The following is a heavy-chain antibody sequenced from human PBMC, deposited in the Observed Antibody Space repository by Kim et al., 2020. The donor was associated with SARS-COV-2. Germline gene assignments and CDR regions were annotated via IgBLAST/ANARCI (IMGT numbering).Heavy chain of an antibody. J-gene: IGHJ5*02. D-gene: IGHD3-10*01. CDR3: AKASGYYGSGSWFDP. Sequence: GGSLRLSCAASGFTFSSYAMSWVRQAPGKGLEWVSAISGSGGSTYYADSVKGRFTISRDNSKNTLYLQMNSLRAEDTAVYYCAKASGYYGSGSWFDPWGQGTLVTVSS. V-gene: IGHV3-23*01. CDR1: GFTFSSYA. CDR2: ISGSGGST.